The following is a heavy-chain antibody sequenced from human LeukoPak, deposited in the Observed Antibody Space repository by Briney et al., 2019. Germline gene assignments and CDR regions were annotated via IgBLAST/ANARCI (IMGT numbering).Heavy chain of an antibody. CDR2: MNPNSGNT. CDR3: ARDLKKLPGIAENYFDY. CDR1: GYTFTSYD. D-gene: IGHD6-13*01. J-gene: IGHJ4*02. V-gene: IGHV1-8*01. Sequence: ASVKVSCKASGYTFTSYDINWVRQATGQGLEWMGWMNPNSGNTGYAQKFQGRVTMTRNTSISTAYMELSRLRSDDTAVYYCARDLKKLPGIAENYFDYWGQGTLVTVSS.